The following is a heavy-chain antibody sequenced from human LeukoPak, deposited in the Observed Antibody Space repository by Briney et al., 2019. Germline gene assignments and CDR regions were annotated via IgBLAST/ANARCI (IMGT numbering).Heavy chain of an antibody. D-gene: IGHD3-22*01. CDR1: GYTFTSYG. J-gene: IGHJ4*02. Sequence: ASVKVSRKASGYTFTSYGISWVRQAPGQGLEWMGWISAYNGNTNYAQKLQGRVTMTTDTSTSTAYMELRSLRSDDTAVYYCARDKILHYYDSSGYYYDLDYWGQGTLVTVSS. CDR3: ARDKILHYYDSSGYYYDLDY. V-gene: IGHV1-18*01. CDR2: ISAYNGNT.